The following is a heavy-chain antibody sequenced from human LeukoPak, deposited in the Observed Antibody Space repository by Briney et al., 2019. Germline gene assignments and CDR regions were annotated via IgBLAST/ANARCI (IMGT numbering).Heavy chain of an antibody. CDR3: AMPYSGSYMGGAFDY. Sequence: GASVKVSCKASGYTFTGYYMHWVRQAPGQGLEWMGWINPNSGGTNYAQKFQGRVTMTRDTSISTAYMELSRLRSDDTAVYYCAMPYSGSYMGGAFDYWGQGTLVTVSS. J-gene: IGHJ4*02. CDR2: INPNSGGT. CDR1: GYTFTGYY. D-gene: IGHD1-26*01. V-gene: IGHV1-2*02.